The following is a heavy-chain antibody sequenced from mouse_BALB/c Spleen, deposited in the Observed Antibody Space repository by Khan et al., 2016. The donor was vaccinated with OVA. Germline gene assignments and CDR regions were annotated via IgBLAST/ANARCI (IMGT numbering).Heavy chain of an antibody. J-gene: IGHJ4*01. CDR3: ARSNYYGYAMDY. D-gene: IGHD1-1*01. V-gene: IGHV3-2*02. Sequence: EVQLQESGPGLVKPSQSLSLTCTVTGYSITSNYAWNWIRQFPGNKLEWMGYISYSGSTSYNTSLKSRIPITRDTSKNQFFLQLNSVTTEDTATYYCARSNYYGYAMDYWGQGTSVTVSS. CDR1: GYSITSNYA. CDR2: ISYSGST.